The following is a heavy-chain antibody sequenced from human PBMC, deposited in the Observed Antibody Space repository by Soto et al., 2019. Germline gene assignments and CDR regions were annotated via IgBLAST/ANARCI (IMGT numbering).Heavy chain of an antibody. CDR3: AAYSYDTPVYFDY. Sequence: ASVKVSCKTSGYSFTTYFMHWVRQAPGQRLEWIGWINTGNGDTKYSQQFQERVTITRDMSTSTAYMELSSLRSEDTAVYYCAAYSYDTPVYFDYWGQGTLVTVSS. J-gene: IGHJ4*02. CDR1: GYSFTTYF. CDR2: INTGNGDT. V-gene: IGHV1-3*04. D-gene: IGHD3-9*01.